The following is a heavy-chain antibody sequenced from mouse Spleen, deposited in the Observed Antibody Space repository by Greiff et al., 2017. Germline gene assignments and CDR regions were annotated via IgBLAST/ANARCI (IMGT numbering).Heavy chain of an antibody. Sequence: EVQLVESGGGLVKPGGSLKLSCAASGFTFSDYGMAWVRQAPGKGPEWVAFISNLAYSIYYADTVTGRFTISRENAKNTLYLEMSSLRSEDTAMYYCARQEGGCLDYWGQGTTLTVSS. CDR2: ISNLAYSI. V-gene: IGHV5-15*01. CDR3: ARQEGGCLDY. CDR1: GFTFSDYG. J-gene: IGHJ2*01.